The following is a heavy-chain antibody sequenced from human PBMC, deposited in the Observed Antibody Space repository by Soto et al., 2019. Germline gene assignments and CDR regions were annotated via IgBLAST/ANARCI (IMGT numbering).Heavy chain of an antibody. J-gene: IGHJ1*01. V-gene: IGHV3-23*01. CDR3: AKGVPGIAVAGTGYFQH. Sequence: PGGFLRLSCAASGFTFSSYAMSWVRQATGKGLEWVSGISGSGDSTYYADSVKGRFTISRDNSKNTLYLQMNSLRAEDTAVYYCAKGVPGIAVAGTGYFQHWGQGTLVTVSS. CDR2: ISGSGDST. D-gene: IGHD6-19*01. CDR1: GFTFSSYA.